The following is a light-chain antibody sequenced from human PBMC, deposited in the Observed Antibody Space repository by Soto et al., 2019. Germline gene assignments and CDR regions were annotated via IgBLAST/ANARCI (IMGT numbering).Light chain of an antibody. CDR2: GAS. CDR3: QQYDYWPPWT. CDR1: QSVSSN. Sequence: IVLTQSPDTLSLSPGERATLSCRASQSVSSNYLAWYQQKPGQAPRLLMYGASTRATGTPDRFSGSGSGTEFTLTISSLQSEDFAVYYCQQYDYWPPWTFGQGTKVDIK. V-gene: IGKV3-15*01. J-gene: IGKJ1*01.